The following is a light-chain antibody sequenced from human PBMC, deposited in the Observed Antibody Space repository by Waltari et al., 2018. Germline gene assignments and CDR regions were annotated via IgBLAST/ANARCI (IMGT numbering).Light chain of an antibody. V-gene: IGKV3-20*01. CDR3: PNDVSSLT. CDR2: GAS. Sequence: EIVLTQSPGTLSLSPGERATLSCRAGQSVSSSYLAWYQQKPGQAPRLLIYGASSRDTGIPAPSPARTTPPNIPPTITRQQPQHHANYNRPNDVSSLTF. CDR1: QSVSSSY. J-gene: IGKJ4*01.